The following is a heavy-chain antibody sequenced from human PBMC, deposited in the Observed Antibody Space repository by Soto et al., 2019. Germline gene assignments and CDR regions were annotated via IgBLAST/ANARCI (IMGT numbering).Heavy chain of an antibody. CDR2: IKHDGSQS. J-gene: IGHJ5*02. D-gene: IGHD2-2*02. CDR3: ARLLLYSTSGRGWFDP. V-gene: IGHV3-7*03. Sequence: DVQLVESGGGLVQPGGSLRLSCITCGFTFSKFWMSWVRQAPGKGLEWVANIKHDGSQSYYEDSVKGRFTISRDNAKNSLYLQVNSLRVDDRAVYFCARLLLYSTSGRGWFDPRGQGTLVTVSS. CDR1: GFTFSKFW.